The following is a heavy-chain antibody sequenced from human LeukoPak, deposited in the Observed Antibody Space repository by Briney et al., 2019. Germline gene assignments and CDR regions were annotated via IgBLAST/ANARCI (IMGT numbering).Heavy chain of an antibody. V-gene: IGHV4-4*07. CDR1: GDSINNFY. CDR3: ARDPFRSSFDS. D-gene: IGHD1-26*01. Sequence: PSETLSLICTVSGDSINNFYWNWIRQPAGKGLEWIGRIYSSGATHYNPSLKSRVTMSVDTSKTQFSLKLTSVTAADTAVYYCARDPFRSSFDSWGQGTLVTVSS. CDR2: IYSSGAT. J-gene: IGHJ4*02.